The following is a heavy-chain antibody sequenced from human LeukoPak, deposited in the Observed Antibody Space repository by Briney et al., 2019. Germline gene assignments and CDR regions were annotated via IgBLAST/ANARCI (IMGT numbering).Heavy chain of an antibody. CDR2: INPNSGGT. J-gene: IGHJ4*02. Sequence: VKVSCKASGYTFTGYYMHWVRQAPGQGLEWMGWINPNSGGTNYAQKFQGRVTMTRDTSIGTAYMELSRLRSDDTAVYYCARDLVGAKGATNWGQGTLVTVSS. V-gene: IGHV1-2*02. CDR1: GYTFTGYY. D-gene: IGHD1-26*01. CDR3: ARDLVGAKGATN.